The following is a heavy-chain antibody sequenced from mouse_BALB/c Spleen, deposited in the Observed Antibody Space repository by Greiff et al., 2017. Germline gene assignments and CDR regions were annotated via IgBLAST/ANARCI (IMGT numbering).Heavy chain of an antibody. Sequence: DVLLLESGGGLVKPGGSLKLSCAASGFTFSSYAMSWVSQTPEKRLEWVASISSGGSTYYPDSVKGRFTISRDNARNILYLQMSSLRSEDTAMYYCARNYDAMDYWGQGTSVTVSS. J-gene: IGHJ4*01. CDR2: ISSGGST. CDR1: GFTFSSYA. V-gene: IGHV5-6-5*01. CDR3: ARNYDAMDY.